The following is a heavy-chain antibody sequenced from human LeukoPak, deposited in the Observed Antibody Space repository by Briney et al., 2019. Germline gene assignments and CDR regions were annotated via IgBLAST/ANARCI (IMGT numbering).Heavy chain of an antibody. CDR1: GGSFSGYY. CDR3: ARGGSGSMNPDYYYYMDV. CDR2: INHSGST. J-gene: IGHJ6*03. Sequence: SETLSLTCAVYGGSFSGYYWSWIRQPPGKGLEWIGEINHSGSTNYNPSLKGRVTISVDTSKNQFSLKLSSVTAADTAVYYCARGGSGSMNPDYYYYMDVWGKGTTVTVSS. D-gene: IGHD3-22*01. V-gene: IGHV4-34*01.